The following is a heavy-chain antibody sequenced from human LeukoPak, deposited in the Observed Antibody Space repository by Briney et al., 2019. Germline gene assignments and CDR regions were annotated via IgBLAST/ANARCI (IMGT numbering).Heavy chain of an antibody. J-gene: IGHJ5*02. D-gene: IGHD1-26*01. CDR3: AKSKPLSLVGARWLDP. CDR2: IYSTGST. Sequence: SETLSPTCTVSGGSISSYYWSWIRQPAGKGLEWIGRIYSTGSTNYNPSLKSRVTISVDTSKNQFSLKLSSVTAADTAVYYCAKSKPLSLVGARWLDPWGQGTLVTVSS. CDR1: GGSISSYY. V-gene: IGHV4-4*07.